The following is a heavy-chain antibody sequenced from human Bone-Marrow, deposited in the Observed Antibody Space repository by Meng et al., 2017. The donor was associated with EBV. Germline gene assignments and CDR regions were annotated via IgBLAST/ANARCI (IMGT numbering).Heavy chain of an antibody. J-gene: IGHJ4*02. D-gene: IGHD3-10*01. CDR2: LIPMLGAP. CDR1: GGTFSSDA. CDR3: ASESGRGYTPDY. V-gene: IGHV1-69*06. Sequence: QVPLVQSGAEVKKPGSPVKVSCKTSGGTFSSDAISWVRQAPGQGLEWMGGLIPMLGAPNYAQKFQDRVTIIADKSTSIHYMELSSLRSDDTAVYYCASESGRGYTPDYWGRGALVTVSS.